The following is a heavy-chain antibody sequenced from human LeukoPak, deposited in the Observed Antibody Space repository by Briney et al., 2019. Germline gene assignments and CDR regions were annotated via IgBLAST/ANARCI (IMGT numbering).Heavy chain of an antibody. V-gene: IGHV3-7*01. CDR1: GFTFSSDW. Sequence: GGSLRLSCAASGFTFSSDWMSWVRQAPGKGLEWVANIKQDGSEKYYVDSVKGRFTISRDNAKNSLYLQMNSLRAEDTAVYYCARTVARQLVLRYYYYYMDVWGKGTTVTVSS. D-gene: IGHD6-6*01. J-gene: IGHJ6*03. CDR3: ARTVARQLVLRYYYYYMDV. CDR2: IKQDGSEK.